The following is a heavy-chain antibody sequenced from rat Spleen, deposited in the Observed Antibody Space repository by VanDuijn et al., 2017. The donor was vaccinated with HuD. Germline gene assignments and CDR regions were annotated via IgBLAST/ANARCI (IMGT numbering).Heavy chain of an antibody. CDR3: ATGGPGSGFAY. D-gene: IGHD1-4*01. Sequence: EVQLVESGGGLVQPGRSLTLSCAASGFTFSDYDMAWVRQAPTKGLEWVASISPSGGTTYYRDSVKGRFTVSRDDAKSTLYLQMDSLGSEDTATYYCATGGPGSGFAYWGQGTLVTVSS. CDR1: GFTFSDYD. CDR2: ISPSGGTT. V-gene: IGHV5-25*01. J-gene: IGHJ3*01.